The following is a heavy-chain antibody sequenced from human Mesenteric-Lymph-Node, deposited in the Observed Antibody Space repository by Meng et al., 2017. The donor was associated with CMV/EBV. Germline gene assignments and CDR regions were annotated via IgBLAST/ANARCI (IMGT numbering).Heavy chain of an antibody. Sequence: GGSLRLSCAASGFTFSSYGMHWVRQAPGKGLEWVAFIRYDGSNKYYADSMKGRFTISRDNSKNTLYLQMNSLRAEDTAVYYCARPGALGYCSSTSCLDYWGQGTLVTVSS. V-gene: IGHV3-30*02. CDR1: GFTFSSYG. D-gene: IGHD2-2*01. CDR2: IRYDGSNK. CDR3: ARPGALGYCSSTSCLDY. J-gene: IGHJ4*02.